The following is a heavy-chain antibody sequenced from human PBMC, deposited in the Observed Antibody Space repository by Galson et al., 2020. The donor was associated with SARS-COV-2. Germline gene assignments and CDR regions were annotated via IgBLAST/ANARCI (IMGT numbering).Heavy chain of an antibody. Sequence: SGPTLVKPTQTLTLTCTFSGFSLSTSGMCVSWIRQPPGKALEWLALIDWDDDKYYSTSLKTRLTISKDTSKNQVVLTMTNMDPVDTATYYCARMLVVTGLRQYYYYGMDVWGQGTTVTVSS. V-gene: IGHV2-70*01. CDR2: IDWDDDK. J-gene: IGHJ6*02. CDR1: GFSLSTSGMC. CDR3: ARMLVVTGLRQYYYYGMDV. D-gene: IGHD2-21*02.